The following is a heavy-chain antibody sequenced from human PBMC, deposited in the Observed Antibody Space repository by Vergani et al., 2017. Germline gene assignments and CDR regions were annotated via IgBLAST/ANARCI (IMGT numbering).Heavy chain of an antibody. CDR1: GFTFSSYA. Sequence: DVQLLESGGGLVQPGGSLRLSCAASGFTFSSYAMSWVRQAPGKGLEWVSAISGSGGSTYYADSVKGRFTISRDNSKNTLYLQMNSLRAEDTAVYYCATTNQRKGYGSGSYSYYYGMDVWGQGTTVTVSS. V-gene: IGHV3-23*01. CDR3: ATTNQRKGYGSGSYSYYYGMDV. J-gene: IGHJ6*02. D-gene: IGHD3-10*01. CDR2: ISGSGGST.